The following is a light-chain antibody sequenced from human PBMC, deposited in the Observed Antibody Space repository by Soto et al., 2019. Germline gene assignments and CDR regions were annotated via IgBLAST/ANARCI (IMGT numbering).Light chain of an antibody. CDR3: QVWDIKTDQYV. J-gene: IGLJ1*01. Sequence: SYELTQPPSVSVAPGQTATITCGGDNIATERVHWYQQEPGQAPAVVVYDDRDRPSGIPERFSGSNSDNTATLTISRVDDGDEADYYCQVWDIKTDQYVFGTGTKVTVL. CDR2: DDR. CDR1: NIATER. V-gene: IGLV3-21*02.